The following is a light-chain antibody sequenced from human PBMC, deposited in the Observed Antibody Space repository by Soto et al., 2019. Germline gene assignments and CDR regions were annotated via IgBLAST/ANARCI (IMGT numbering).Light chain of an antibody. CDR2: EVS. Sequence: QSVLTQPASVSGSPGQSITISCTGTSSDVGNYKYVSWYQQHPGKAPKLMIYEVSNRPSGVSNRFSGSKSGNTASLTISGLQAEDEADYYCSSYTAYTTYVFGTGTKVTVL. CDR1: SSDVGNYKY. J-gene: IGLJ1*01. V-gene: IGLV2-14*01. CDR3: SSYTAYTTYV.